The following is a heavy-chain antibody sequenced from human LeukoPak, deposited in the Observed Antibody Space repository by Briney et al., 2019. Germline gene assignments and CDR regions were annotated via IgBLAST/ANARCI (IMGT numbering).Heavy chain of an antibody. D-gene: IGHD3-10*01. CDR3: ARDVLLSFGEYCNYGMDD. V-gene: IGHV3-20*04. CDR1: GFTFDEYG. Sequence: GVSLRLSCAASGFTFDEYGMSWVRQGPGKGMKCVPVVNWNGGNTGYADSVKGRFTISRDNAKNSMYLKMNSLRADDTALYYCARDVLLSFGEYCNYGMDDWGQGTTVTVSS. J-gene: IGHJ6*02. CDR2: VNWNGGNT.